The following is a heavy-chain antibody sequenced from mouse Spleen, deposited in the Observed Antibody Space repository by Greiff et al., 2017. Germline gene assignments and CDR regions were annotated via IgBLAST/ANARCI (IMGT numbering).Heavy chain of an antibody. CDR1: GYTFTSYW. D-gene: IGHD4-1*01. J-gene: IGHJ4*01. V-gene: IGHV1S81*02. CDR3: ARKKLGLYAMDY. CDR2: INPSNGRT. Sequence: VQLQQPGAELVKPGASVKLSCKASGYTFTSYWMHWVKQRPGQGLEWIGEINPSNGRTNYNEKFKSKATLTVDKSSSTAYMQLSSLTSEDSAVYYCARKKLGLYAMDYWGQGTSVTVSS.